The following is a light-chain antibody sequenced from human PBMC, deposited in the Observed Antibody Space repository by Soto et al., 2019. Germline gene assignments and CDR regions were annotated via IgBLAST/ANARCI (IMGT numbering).Light chain of an antibody. V-gene: IGKV3-20*01. Sequence: DIVLTQSAGTLSLSPGERATLSCRASQSVSSSYLAWYQQKPGQAPRLLIYGASSRATGIPDRFSGSGSGTDFTLTISRLEPEDFAVYYCQQYGSSPSTFGPGTKVDIK. CDR2: GAS. J-gene: IGKJ3*01. CDR1: QSVSSSY. CDR3: QQYGSSPST.